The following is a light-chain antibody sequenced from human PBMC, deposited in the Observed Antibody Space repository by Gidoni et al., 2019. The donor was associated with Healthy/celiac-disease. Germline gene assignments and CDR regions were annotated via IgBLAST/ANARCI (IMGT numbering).Light chain of an antibody. J-gene: IGKJ4*01. Sequence: IQLTQSPSFLSASVGDRVTITCRASQGISSYLAWYQQKPGKAPKLLIYAASTLQSGVPSRFSGSGSGTEFTLTISSLQPEDFATYYCQQLNSYGLTFGGGTKVEIK. V-gene: IGKV1-9*01. CDR2: AAS. CDR3: QQLNSYGLT. CDR1: QGISSY.